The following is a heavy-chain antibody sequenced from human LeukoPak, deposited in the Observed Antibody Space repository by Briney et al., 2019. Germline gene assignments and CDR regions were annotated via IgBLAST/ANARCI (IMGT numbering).Heavy chain of an antibody. CDR3: ATNPYYDYVWGSYLGDYFDY. V-gene: IGHV3-23*01. D-gene: IGHD3-16*01. Sequence: GGSLRLSCAASGFTFSSYAMSWVRQAPGKGLEWVSAISGSGGSTYYADSVKGRFTISRDNSKNTLYLQMNSLRAEDTAVYYCATNPYYDYVWGSYLGDYFDYWGQGTLVTVSS. CDR2: ISGSGGST. J-gene: IGHJ4*02. CDR1: GFTFSSYA.